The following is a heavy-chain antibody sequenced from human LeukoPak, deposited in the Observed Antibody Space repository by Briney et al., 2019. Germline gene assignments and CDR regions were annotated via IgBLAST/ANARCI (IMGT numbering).Heavy chain of an antibody. CDR1: GFTFSSYW. CDR3: ARGGGLDV. V-gene: IGHV3-7*03. J-gene: IGHJ6*02. Sequence: GGSLRLSCAASGFTFSSYWMNWARQAPGKGLEWVASINHNGNVNYYVDSVKGRFTISRDNAKNSLYLQMSNLRAEDPAVYFCARGGGLDVWGQGATVTVSS. CDR2: INHNGNVN. D-gene: IGHD3-16*01.